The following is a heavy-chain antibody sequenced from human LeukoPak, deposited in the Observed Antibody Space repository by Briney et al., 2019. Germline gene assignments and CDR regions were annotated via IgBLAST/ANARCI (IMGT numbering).Heavy chain of an antibody. V-gene: IGHV3-30-3*01. CDR3: AVYSSSWSAFDY. Sequence: GGSLRLSCAASGFTFSSYAMHWVRQAPGKGLEWVAVISYDGSNKYYADSVKGRFTISRDNSKNTLYLQMNSLRAEDTAVYYCAVYSSSWSAFDYWGQGTLVTVSS. CDR1: GFTFSSYA. CDR2: ISYDGSNK. J-gene: IGHJ4*02. D-gene: IGHD6-13*01.